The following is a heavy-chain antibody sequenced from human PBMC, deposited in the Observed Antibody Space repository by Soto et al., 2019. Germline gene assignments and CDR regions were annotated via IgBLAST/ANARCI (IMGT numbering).Heavy chain of an antibody. Sequence: ASVKVSCKASGYTFTKYAVHWVRQAPGQRLEWMGWIDAGNGKTKYSQNFQDRFTITRDTSASTAYMDLNSLRSEDTAVYYCERAIWYSDNYYFDSWGQGTLVTVSS. D-gene: IGHD1-26*01. V-gene: IGHV1-3*01. J-gene: IGHJ4*02. CDR3: ERAIWYSDNYYFDS. CDR1: GYTFTKYA. CDR2: IDAGNGKT.